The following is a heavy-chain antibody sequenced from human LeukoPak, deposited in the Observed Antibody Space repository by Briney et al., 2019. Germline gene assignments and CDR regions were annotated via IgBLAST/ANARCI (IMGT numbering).Heavy chain of an antibody. V-gene: IGHV4-34*01. CDR1: GGSFSGYY. Sequence: SETLSLTCAVYGGSFSGYYWSWIRQPPGKGLEWIGEINHSGSTNYNPSLKSRVTISVDTSKNQFSLKLSSVTAADTAVYYRARDPIWSGSYQDAFDIWGQGTMVTVSS. D-gene: IGHD1-26*01. J-gene: IGHJ3*02. CDR2: INHSGST. CDR3: ARDPIWSGSYQDAFDI.